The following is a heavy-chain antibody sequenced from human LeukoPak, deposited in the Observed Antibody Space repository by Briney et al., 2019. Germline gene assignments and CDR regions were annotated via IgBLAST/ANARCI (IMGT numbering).Heavy chain of an antibody. Sequence: GGSLRLSCAASGFTVSSYSMNWVRQAPGKGLEWVSNIRSSGSYIYYADSVKGRFTISRDNAKNSLYLQMNSLRAEDTAVYYCARGGYESHWYFDLWGRGTLVTVSS. CDR2: IRSSGSYI. V-gene: IGHV3-21*01. D-gene: IGHD5-12*01. CDR1: GFTVSSYS. J-gene: IGHJ2*01. CDR3: ARGGYESHWYFDL.